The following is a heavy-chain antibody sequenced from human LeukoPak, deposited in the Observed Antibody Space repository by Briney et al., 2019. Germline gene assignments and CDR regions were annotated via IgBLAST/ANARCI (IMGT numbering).Heavy chain of an antibody. V-gene: IGHV3-21*01. Sequence: GGSLRLSCAASGFTFSSYTMNWVRQAPGQGLEWVSFITGGSDISYSDSVKGRFTISRDNAEHSLSLQINSLRPDDTAVYYCATFHPLFDYWDRGPLVPVSS. CDR2: ITGGSDI. CDR3: ATFHPLFDY. J-gene: IGHJ4*02. CDR1: GFTFSSYT.